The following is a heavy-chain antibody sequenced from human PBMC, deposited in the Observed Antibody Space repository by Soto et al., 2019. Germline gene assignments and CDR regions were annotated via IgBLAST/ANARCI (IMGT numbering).Heavy chain of an antibody. CDR2: ISGSGGST. CDR3: ARAEPIYSGYDHGAFDY. V-gene: IGHV3-23*01. D-gene: IGHD5-12*01. J-gene: IGHJ4*02. CDR1: GFTFSSYA. Sequence: GGSLRLSCAASGFTFSSYAMSWVRQAPGKGLEWASAISGSGGSTYYADSVKGRFTISRDNSKNTLYLQVNSLRAEDTAVYYCARAEPIYSGYDHGAFDYWGQGTLVTVSS.